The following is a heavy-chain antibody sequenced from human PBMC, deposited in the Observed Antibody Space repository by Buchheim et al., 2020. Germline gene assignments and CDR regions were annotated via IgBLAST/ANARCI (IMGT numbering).Heavy chain of an antibody. Sequence: QVQLQESGPGLVKPSQPLSLTCAVSGGSISSGGYSWSWIRQPPGKGLEWIGYIYYSGSTYYNPSLTSRVTISVDPSKNQFSLKLSSVTAADTAVYYCARVEYGSGDPYNWFDPWGQGTL. CDR1: GGSISSGGYS. J-gene: IGHJ5*02. CDR2: IYYSGST. D-gene: IGHD3-10*01. CDR3: ARVEYGSGDPYNWFDP. V-gene: IGHV4-30-4*07.